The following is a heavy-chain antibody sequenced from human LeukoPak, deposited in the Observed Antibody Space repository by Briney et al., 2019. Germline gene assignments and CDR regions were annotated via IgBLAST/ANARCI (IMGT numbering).Heavy chain of an antibody. Sequence: ESLKISCKGSGYSFTSYWIGWVRQMPGKGLEWMGIIYPGDSDTRYSPSFQGQVTISADKSISTAYLQWSSLKASDTAMYYCAGPSGTPYYYDSSSPFDPWGQGTLVTVSS. CDR2: IYPGDSDT. D-gene: IGHD3-22*01. CDR1: GYSFTSYW. CDR3: AGPSGTPYYYDSSSPFDP. J-gene: IGHJ5*02. V-gene: IGHV5-51*01.